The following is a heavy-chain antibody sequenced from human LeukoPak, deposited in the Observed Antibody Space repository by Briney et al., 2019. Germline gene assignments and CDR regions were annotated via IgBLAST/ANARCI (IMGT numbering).Heavy chain of an antibody. CDR1: EFAFSSHA. Sequence: GGSLRLSCAASEFAFSSHAMSWVRQAPGKGLEWVSIISGSSGVTYYADSVKGRFTISRDNSKNTLYLQMNSLRAEDTAVYYCAKDGYYYDSSAYYVIYYFDSWGQGTLVTVSS. CDR3: AKDGYYYDSSAYYVIYYFDS. J-gene: IGHJ4*02. D-gene: IGHD3-22*01. V-gene: IGHV3-23*01. CDR2: ISGSSGVT.